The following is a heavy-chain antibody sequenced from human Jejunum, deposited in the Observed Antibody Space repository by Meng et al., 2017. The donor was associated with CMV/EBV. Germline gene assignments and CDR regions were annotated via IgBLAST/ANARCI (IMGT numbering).Heavy chain of an antibody. CDR3: ARGYWSRHNSGSFDN. V-gene: IGHV1-8*01. J-gene: IGHJ4*02. CDR1: GSTFTSYD. CDR2: MNPYSGNT. Sequence: SGSTFTSYDINWVRQATGQGLEWMGWMNPYSGNTGSAQSFQGRVTLTSNTSIGTAYMELNSLRSEDTAVYYCARGYWSRHNSGSFDNWGQGTLVTVSS. D-gene: IGHD3-10*01.